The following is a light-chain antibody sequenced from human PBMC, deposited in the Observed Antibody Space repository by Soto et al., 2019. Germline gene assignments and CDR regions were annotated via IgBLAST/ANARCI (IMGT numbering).Light chain of an antibody. CDR1: QSMSDS. V-gene: IGKV1-39*01. CDR3: QQSYSNSYT. CDR2: SGS. Sequence: DIQLTPSPSSLSASVGDRVTISCRASQSMSDSLNWYQQKSGKAPKLLIYSGSTLEIGVPSRFSGSGSGTDFTLTISSLQPEDFGTYFCQQSYSNSYTFGQGTTLEIK. J-gene: IGKJ2*01.